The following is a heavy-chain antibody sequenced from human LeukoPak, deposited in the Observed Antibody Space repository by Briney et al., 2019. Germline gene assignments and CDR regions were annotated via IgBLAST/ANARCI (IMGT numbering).Heavy chain of an antibody. CDR2: LTGDGGA. J-gene: IGHJ5*02. D-gene: IGHD6-13*01. CDR1: GLSFTNYA. V-gene: IGHV3-23*01. Sequence: GWSLRLSCEASGLSFTNYAMIWVRQAPGKGLEWISTLTGDGGAYYADSGEGRFIISRDISKNTMFLQMDSLRAEDTAVYYCAKGAAAGKVDWFDPWGQGTLVTVSS. CDR3: AKGAAAGKVDWFDP.